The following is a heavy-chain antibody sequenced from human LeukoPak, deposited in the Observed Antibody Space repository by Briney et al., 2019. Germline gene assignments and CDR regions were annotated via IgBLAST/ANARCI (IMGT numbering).Heavy chain of an antibody. D-gene: IGHD6-13*01. CDR2: IYYSGST. Sequence: SETLSLTCTVSGGSISSSSYYWGWIRQPPGKGLEWIGSIYYSGSTYYNPSLKSRVTISVDTSKNQFSLKLSSVTAADTAVYYCARLPWIAAAGTGFDPWGQGTLVTVSS. V-gene: IGHV4-39*01. CDR3: ARLPWIAAAGTGFDP. CDR1: GGSISSSSYY. J-gene: IGHJ5*02.